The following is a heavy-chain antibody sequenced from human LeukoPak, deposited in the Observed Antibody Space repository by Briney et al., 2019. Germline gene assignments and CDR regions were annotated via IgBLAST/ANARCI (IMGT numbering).Heavy chain of an antibody. Sequence: PSETLSPTCAVSGYSISSGYYWGWIRQPPGKGLEWIGSIYHSGSTYYNPSLKSRVTISVDTSKNQFSLKPSSVTAADTAVYYCARVLGQWLAYYYYVDVWGKGTTVTVSS. CDR1: GYSISSGYY. CDR2: IYHSGST. V-gene: IGHV4-38-2*01. D-gene: IGHD6-19*01. J-gene: IGHJ6*03. CDR3: ARVLGQWLAYYYYVDV.